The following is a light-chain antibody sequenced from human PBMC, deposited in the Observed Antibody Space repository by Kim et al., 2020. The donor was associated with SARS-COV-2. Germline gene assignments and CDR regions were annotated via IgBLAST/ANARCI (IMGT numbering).Light chain of an antibody. J-gene: IGLJ3*02. CDR3: QVCDVSTDHWV. CDR1: DIERKS. V-gene: IGLV3-21*04. CDR2: YDD. Sequence: PAQTATIIGGVYDIERKSVPWYQQQPGQVPVLVIYYDDDRPSGISDPFTGSNSGNTATLSIGRVEAADEADYYCQVCDVSTDHWVFGRGTILTVL.